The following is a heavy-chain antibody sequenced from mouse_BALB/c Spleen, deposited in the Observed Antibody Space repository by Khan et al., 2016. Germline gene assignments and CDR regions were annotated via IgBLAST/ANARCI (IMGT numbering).Heavy chain of an antibody. D-gene: IGHD2-4*01. J-gene: IGHJ2*01. Sequence: EVQLQESGPGLVKPSQSLSLTCTVTGYSITSDYAWNWIRQFPGDKLEWMGYISYSGSTSYKPSLKSRISLTRDTSKNQFFLQLNYVNTEDTATYYCARGMITTFDYWGQGTTLTVSS. V-gene: IGHV3-2*02. CDR1: GYSITSDYA. CDR2: ISYSGST. CDR3: ARGMITTFDY.